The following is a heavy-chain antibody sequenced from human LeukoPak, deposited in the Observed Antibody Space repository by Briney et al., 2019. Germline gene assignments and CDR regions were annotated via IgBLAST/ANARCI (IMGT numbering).Heavy chain of an antibody. V-gene: IGHV3-48*04. CDR1: GFTFSSYS. Sequence: GGSLRLSCAASGFTFSSYSMNWVRQAPGKGLEWVSYISSSSSTIYYADSVKGRFTISRDNAKNSLYLQMNSLRAEDTAVYYCAKDPSYLSYYFDYWGQGTLVTVSS. CDR2: ISSSSSTI. J-gene: IGHJ4*02. CDR3: AKDPSYLSYYFDY.